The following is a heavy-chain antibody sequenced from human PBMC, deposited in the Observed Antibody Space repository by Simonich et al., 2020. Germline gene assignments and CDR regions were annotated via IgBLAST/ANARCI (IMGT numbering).Heavy chain of an antibody. J-gene: IGHJ3*02. CDR3: ARGKGWKNAFDI. Sequence: QVQLQQWGAGLLKPSETLSLTCAVYGGSFSGYYWGWIRQPPGKGLEGIGENNHSGSTNHNPSLKSRVTISVDTSKNQFSLKLSSVTAADTAVYYCARGKGWKNAFDIWGQGTMVTVSS. V-gene: IGHV4-34*01. CDR2: NNHSGST. CDR1: GGSFSGYY. D-gene: IGHD1-1*01.